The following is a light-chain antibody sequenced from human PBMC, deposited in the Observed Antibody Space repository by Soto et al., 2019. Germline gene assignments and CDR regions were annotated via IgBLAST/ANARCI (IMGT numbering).Light chain of an antibody. Sequence: QSALTQPASVSGSPGQSITISCTGTTSDVGGYKYVSWYQQHPGKAPKLLISGVSNRPSGISNRFSGSKSGNTASLTISGLQAEDEGNYYCSSFTTSNNHVLGNGTKVT. CDR1: TSDVGGYKY. V-gene: IGLV2-14*01. CDR2: GVS. J-gene: IGLJ1*01. CDR3: SSFTTSNNHV.